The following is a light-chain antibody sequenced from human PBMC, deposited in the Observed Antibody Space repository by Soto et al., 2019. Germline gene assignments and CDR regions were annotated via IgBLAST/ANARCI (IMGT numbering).Light chain of an antibody. CDR2: GAS. Sequence: EIVMTQSPATLSVSPGERATLSCRASQSVSRNLAWYQQKPGQAPRLLVSGASTRATGIPATFSGSGSGTEFTLTISSLQSEDFATYYCQQYNGWPLTFGGGTKVEIK. CDR3: QQYNGWPLT. J-gene: IGKJ4*01. V-gene: IGKV3-15*01. CDR1: QSVSRN.